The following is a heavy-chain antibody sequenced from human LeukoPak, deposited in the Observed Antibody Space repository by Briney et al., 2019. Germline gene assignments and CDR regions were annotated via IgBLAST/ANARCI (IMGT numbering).Heavy chain of an antibody. CDR1: RFTFSAYA. CDR3: AKDHDFWSGYSDY. J-gene: IGHJ4*02. D-gene: IGHD3-3*01. CDR2: ISGNGGST. Sequence: GGSLTLSCAASRFTFSAYAMSWVRQAPGKGLEWVSDISGNGGSTYYADSVKGRFTISRDNSKNTLYLQMNSLRAEDTAVYYCAKDHDFWSGYSDYWGQGTLVTVSS. V-gene: IGHV3-23*01.